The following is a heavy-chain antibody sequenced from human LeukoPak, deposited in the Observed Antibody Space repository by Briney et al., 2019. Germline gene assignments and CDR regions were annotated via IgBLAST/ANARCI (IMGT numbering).Heavy chain of an antibody. J-gene: IGHJ4*02. Sequence: GASVKVSCKASGGTFSSYAISWVRQAPGQGLEWMGGIIPIFGTANYAQKFQGRVTITADESTSTAYMELSSLRSEDTAVYYCARLYYYDSSGYFQSDYWGQGTLVTVSS. V-gene: IGHV1-69*13. D-gene: IGHD3-22*01. CDR1: GGTFSSYA. CDR3: ARLYYYDSSGYFQSDY. CDR2: IIPIFGTA.